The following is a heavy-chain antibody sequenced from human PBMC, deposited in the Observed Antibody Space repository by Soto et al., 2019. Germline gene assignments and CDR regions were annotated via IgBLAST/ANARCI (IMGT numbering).Heavy chain of an antibody. CDR2: MNPNSGNT. J-gene: IGHJ6*02. CDR3: ATCTGYYYYYYGMDV. CDR1: GYTFTSYD. Sequence: ASVKVSCKASGYTFTSYDINWVRQATGQGLEWMVCMNPNSGNTGYAQKFQGRVTMTRNTSISTAYMELSSLRSEDTAVYYCATCTGYYYYYYGMDVWGQGTTVTVSS. V-gene: IGHV1-8*01. D-gene: IGHD1-1*01.